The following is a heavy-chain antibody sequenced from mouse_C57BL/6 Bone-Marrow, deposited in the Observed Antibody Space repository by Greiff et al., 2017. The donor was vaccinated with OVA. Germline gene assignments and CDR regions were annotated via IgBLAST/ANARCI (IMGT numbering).Heavy chain of an antibody. CDR1: GYTFTDYY. V-gene: IGHV1-19*01. CDR3: ARNPGSSYDYAMDY. CDR2: INPYNGGS. J-gene: IGHJ4*01. D-gene: IGHD1-1*01. Sequence: EVQLVESGPVLVQPGASVKMSCKASGYTFTDYYMNWVKQSHGKSLEWIGVINPYNGGSSYNQKFKGKATLTVDKSSSTAYMELNSLTSEDSAVYYCARNPGSSYDYAMDYWGQGTSVTVSS.